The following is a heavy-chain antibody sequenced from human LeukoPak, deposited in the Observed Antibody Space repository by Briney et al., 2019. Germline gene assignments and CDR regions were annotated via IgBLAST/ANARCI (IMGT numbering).Heavy chain of an antibody. CDR1: GFTFSSYG. Sequence: GGSLRLSCVVSGFTFSSYGMHWVRQAPGKGLEWVAFMTYDGSKRPYADSVKGRFTISRDNSKNTLYLQMNSLRAEDTAVYYCARGSVRGHSYGYNYYYYMDVWGKGTTVTISS. D-gene: IGHD5-18*01. J-gene: IGHJ6*03. V-gene: IGHV3-30*03. CDR3: ARGSVRGHSYGYNYYYYMDV. CDR2: MTYDGSKR.